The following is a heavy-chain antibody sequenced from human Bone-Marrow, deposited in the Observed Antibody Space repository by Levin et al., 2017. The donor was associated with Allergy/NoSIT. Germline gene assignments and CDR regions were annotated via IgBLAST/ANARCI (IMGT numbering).Heavy chain of an antibody. J-gene: IGHJ4*02. CDR1: GFTFSSYA. V-gene: IGHV3-23*01. D-gene: IGHD3-10*01. CDR3: GKAFNDYFGSGNYFVS. CDR2: ISGSDSRT. Sequence: GESLKISCAASGFTFSSYAMSWVRHAPGKGLEWVSAISGSDSRTYYSDSVKGRFTISRDNSKNMLDLQMNSLRPEDTATLYCGKAFNDYFGSGNYFVSWGQGTLVTVSS.